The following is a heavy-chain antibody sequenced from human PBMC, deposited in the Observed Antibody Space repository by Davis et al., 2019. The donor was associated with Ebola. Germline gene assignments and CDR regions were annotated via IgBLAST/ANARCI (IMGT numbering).Heavy chain of an antibody. CDR3: ARVASYGDYFDY. CDR1: SASISDYS. V-gene: IGHV4-59*01. J-gene: IGHJ4*02. D-gene: IGHD5-18*01. CDR2: ISNTGTT. Sequence: MPSETLSLTCIVSSASISDYSWNWIRQPPGKGLEWIAQISNTGTTNYNPSLQSRVTISVDTSKNQFSLKLSSVTAADTAVYYCARVASYGDYFDYWGLGTLVTVSS.